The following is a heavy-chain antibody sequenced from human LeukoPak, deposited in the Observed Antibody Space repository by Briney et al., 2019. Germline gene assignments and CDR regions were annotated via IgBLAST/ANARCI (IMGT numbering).Heavy chain of an antibody. CDR2: IYYSGST. Sequence: SETLSLTRTVSGGSISSYYWSWIRQPPGKGLEWIGYIYYSGSTNYNPSLKSRVTISVDTSKNQFSLKLSSVTAADTAVYYCARHPDYGDYAFDYWGQGTLVTVSS. V-gene: IGHV4-59*01. CDR3: ARHPDYGDYAFDY. D-gene: IGHD4-17*01. J-gene: IGHJ4*02. CDR1: GGSISSYY.